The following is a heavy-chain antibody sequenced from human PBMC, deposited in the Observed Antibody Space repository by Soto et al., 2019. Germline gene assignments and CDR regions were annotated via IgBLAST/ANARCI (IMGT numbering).Heavy chain of an antibody. Sequence: GGSLRLSCVASGFTFSTYTMSWVRQAPGKGLEWVSAVLQTGGNTYYANSVKGRFTISRDNSKNTLYLQMNNLRAEDTAVYYCAKDFTPDGYWDFDYWGQGTLVTVSS. CDR3: AKDFTPDGYWDFDY. J-gene: IGHJ4*02. V-gene: IGHV3-23*01. D-gene: IGHD4-17*01. CDR2: VLQTGGNT. CDR1: GFTFSTYT.